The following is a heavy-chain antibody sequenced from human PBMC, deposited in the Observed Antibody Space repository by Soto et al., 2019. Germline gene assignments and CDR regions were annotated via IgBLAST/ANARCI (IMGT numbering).Heavy chain of an antibody. CDR1: GFSFSDNL. D-gene: IGHD2-8*02. CDR3: ARDILTVGPRANDAFDV. CDR2: INPDNGNT. V-gene: IGHV1-3*01. Sequence: QVSLVQSGAEVRKPGASVNISCRASGFSFSDNLINWVRQAPGQSLEWMGWINPDNGNTRYSQTSQGRVTISRDSSASIACVEVSDLTSEDTAVYYCARDILTVGPRANDAFDVWGQGTMVTVSS. J-gene: IGHJ3*01.